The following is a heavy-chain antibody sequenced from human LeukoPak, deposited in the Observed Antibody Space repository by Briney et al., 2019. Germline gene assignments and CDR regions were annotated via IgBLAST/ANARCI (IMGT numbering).Heavy chain of an antibody. CDR1: GFTFDDYA. CDR2: ISWNSSEI. CDR3: AKNEGSSRAFAD. Sequence: PGWSLRLSCAASGFTFDDYAMHWVRQAPGKGLEWVSGISWNSSEIAYAGSVKGRFTISRDNAKNSLFLHINSLRADDTALYFCAKNEGSSRAFADWGQGTLVTVSS. V-gene: IGHV3-9*01. D-gene: IGHD6-6*01. J-gene: IGHJ4*02.